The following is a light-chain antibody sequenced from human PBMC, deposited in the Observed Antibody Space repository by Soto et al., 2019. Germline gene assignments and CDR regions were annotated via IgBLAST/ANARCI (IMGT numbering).Light chain of an antibody. J-gene: IGLJ3*02. V-gene: IGLV2-14*03. CDR3: CSHSSSITWM. CDR1: SSDVGGYNF. CDR2: EVT. Sequence: QSVLTQTASVSGSPGQSITISCTGTSSDVGGYNFVSWYQQHPGKAPKLIIHEVTNRPSGVSGRFSDSKSGNTAFLTISGLQAEDEAVYYCCSHSSSITWMFGGGTKLT.